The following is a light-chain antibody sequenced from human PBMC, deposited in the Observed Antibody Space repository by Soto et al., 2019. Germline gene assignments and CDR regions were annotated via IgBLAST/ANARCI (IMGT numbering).Light chain of an antibody. CDR2: LAS. V-gene: IGKV1-27*01. CDR1: QGIANY. Sequence: DVQMTQSPSSLSASVGDRVTITCRASQGIANYLAWYQQKPGKVPKLLIYLASTLQSGVPSRFSGSGSGTDFTLTISSLQPEDVASYYCQKYNRAQLTFGGGNKVEIK. J-gene: IGKJ4*01. CDR3: QKYNRAQLT.